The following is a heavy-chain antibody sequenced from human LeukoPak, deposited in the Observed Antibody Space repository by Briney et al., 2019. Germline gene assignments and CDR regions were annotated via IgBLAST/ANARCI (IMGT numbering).Heavy chain of an antibody. CDR3: ARGLRITIFGVVISTYAFDI. CDR1: GGSISSSNW. J-gene: IGHJ3*02. D-gene: IGHD3-3*01. V-gene: IGHV4-4*02. Sequence: SETLSLTCAVSGGSISSSNWWSWVRQPPGKGLEWIGEIYHSGSTNYNPSLKSRVTISVDTYKNQFSLKLSSVTAADTAVYYSARGLRITIFGVVISTYAFDIWGQGTMVTVSS. CDR2: IYHSGST.